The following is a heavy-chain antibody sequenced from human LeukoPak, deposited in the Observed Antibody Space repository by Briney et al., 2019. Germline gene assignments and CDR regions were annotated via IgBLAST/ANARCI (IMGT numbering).Heavy chain of an antibody. CDR3: AKRGVVIRVVLVGFHKEAYYFDS. Sequence: GGSLRLSCAVSGITLSNYGMSWVRQAPGKGLEWVAGISGSGGRTNYADSVKGRFTISRDSPKNTLYLQMNSLRAEDTAVYFCAKRGVVIRVVLVGFHKEAYYFDSWGQGALVTVSS. J-gene: IGHJ4*02. D-gene: IGHD3-10*01. V-gene: IGHV3-23*01. CDR1: GITLSNYG. CDR2: ISGSGGRT.